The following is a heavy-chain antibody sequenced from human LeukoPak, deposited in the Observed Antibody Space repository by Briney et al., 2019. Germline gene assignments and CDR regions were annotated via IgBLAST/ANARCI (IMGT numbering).Heavy chain of an antibody. CDR1: GFTFSSYW. J-gene: IGHJ4*02. CDR3: AREGPEGYDFWSGYYRSSLNYFDY. Sequence: GGSLRLSCAASGFTFSSYWMSWVRQAPGKGLEWVANIKQDGSEKYYVDSVKGRFTISRDNAKNSLYLQVNSLRAEDTAVYYCAREGPEGYDFWSGYYRSSLNYFDYWGQGTLVTVSS. D-gene: IGHD3-3*01. CDR2: IKQDGSEK. V-gene: IGHV3-7*01.